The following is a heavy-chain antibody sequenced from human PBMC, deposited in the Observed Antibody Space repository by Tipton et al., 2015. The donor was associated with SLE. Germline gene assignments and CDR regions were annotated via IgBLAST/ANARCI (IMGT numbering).Heavy chain of an antibody. V-gene: IGHV4-39*07. CDR2: IDYSGRT. CDR3: ARRTSGYAPDY. CDR1: GGSITSSGFY. D-gene: IGHD5-12*01. Sequence: TLSLTCTVSGGSITSSGFYWGWFRQPPGKGLEWIGSIDYSGRTYYTPSLKSQVTISVDTSKNQFSLKLSSVTAADTAFYYCARRTSGYAPDYWGPGTLVTVSS. J-gene: IGHJ4*02.